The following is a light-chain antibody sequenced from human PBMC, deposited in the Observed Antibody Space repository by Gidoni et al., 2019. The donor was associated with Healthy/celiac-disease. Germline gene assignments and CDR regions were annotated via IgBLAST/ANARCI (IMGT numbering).Light chain of an antibody. CDR3: QQLNSYPQIT. CDR2: AAS. J-gene: IGKJ5*01. V-gene: IGKV1-9*01. CDR1: QGISSY. Sequence: DIQLTQSPSFLSASVGDRVTITCRASQGISSYLAWYQQKPGKAPKLLIYAASTLQSGVPSRFSGSGSGTEFTLTISSLQPEDFATYYCQQLNSYPQITFXXXTRLEIK.